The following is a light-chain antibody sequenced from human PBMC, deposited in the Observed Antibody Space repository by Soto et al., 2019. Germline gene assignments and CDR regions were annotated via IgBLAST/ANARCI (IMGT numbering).Light chain of an antibody. CDR2: SNN. CDR3: GTYTGSSTLL. V-gene: IGLV1-44*01. CDR1: SSNIGSNT. Sequence: QSVLTQPPSASGTPGQRVTISCSGSSSNIGSNTIHWYQQLPGTAPKLLIDSNNRRPSGVSNRFSGSKSGNTASLTISGLQAEDEADYYCGTYTGSSTLLFGGGTKVTVL. J-gene: IGLJ2*01.